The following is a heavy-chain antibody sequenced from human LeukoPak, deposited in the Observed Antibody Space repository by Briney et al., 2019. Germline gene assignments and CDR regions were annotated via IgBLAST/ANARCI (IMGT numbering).Heavy chain of an antibody. CDR2: INPSGGST. V-gene: IGHV1-46*01. Sequence: GASVKISCKASGDTFTTSHMHWLRQAPGQGLEWMGKINPSGGSTTYAQQFQGRVSMTRDLSMSTVYMELSSLRSEDTAVYYCVRNLMQFTGLAYWGQGTLVTVSS. CDR3: VRNLMQFTGLAY. J-gene: IGHJ4*02. CDR1: GDTFTTSH. D-gene: IGHD2-8*02.